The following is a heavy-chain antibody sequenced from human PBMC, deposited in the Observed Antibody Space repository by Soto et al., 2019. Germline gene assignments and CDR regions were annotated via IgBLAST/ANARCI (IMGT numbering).Heavy chain of an antibody. CDR3: ARGGVKGTTSRGQVYN. J-gene: IGHJ4*02. CDR2: MGSGRDCT. Sequence: QVQVVVSGGGLVKPGGSLRLSCAASGFTFIDYYMIWIRQAPGKGVEWVSFMGSGRDCTKHEDSAKGRFTISTDNAKNSLYLQLNSLRAEDTAAYYCARGGVKGTTSRGQVYNWGQGTLVTVSS. CDR1: GFTFIDYY. D-gene: IGHD1-7*01. V-gene: IGHV3-11*06.